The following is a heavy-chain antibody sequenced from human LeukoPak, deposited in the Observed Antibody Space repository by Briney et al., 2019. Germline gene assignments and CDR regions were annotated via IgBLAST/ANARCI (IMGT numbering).Heavy chain of an antibody. V-gene: IGHV1-46*01. CDR1: GYSFTSYY. D-gene: IGHD1-26*01. J-gene: IGHJ5*02. CDR2: INPSGSST. Sequence: PWASVKVSCKASGYSFTSYYMHWVRQAPGQGLEWMGLINPSGSSTTYAQKFQGRVTMTRDMSTSTDYMELTSLTSDDTAVYYCARDNSLGDTAWWFDPWGQGTLVTVSS. CDR3: ARDNSLGDTAWWFDP.